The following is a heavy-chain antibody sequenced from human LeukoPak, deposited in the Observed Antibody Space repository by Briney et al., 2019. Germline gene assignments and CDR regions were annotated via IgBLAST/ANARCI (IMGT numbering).Heavy chain of an antibody. CDR1: GYTFTGYY. V-gene: IGHV1-2*02. J-gene: IGHJ4*02. CDR3: ARGHDSSGYYRQGGTFDY. CDR2: INPNSGGT. D-gene: IGHD3-22*01. Sequence: ASVKVSCKASGYTFTGYYMHWVRQAPGQGLEWMGWINPNSGGTNYAQKFQGRVTMTRDTSISTAYMELSRLRSDDTAVYYCARGHDSSGYYRQGGTFDYWGQGTLVTVSS.